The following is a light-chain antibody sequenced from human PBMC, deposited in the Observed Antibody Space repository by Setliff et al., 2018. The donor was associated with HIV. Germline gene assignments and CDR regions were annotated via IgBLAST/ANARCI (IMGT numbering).Light chain of an antibody. CDR2: GNN. CDR1: RSNIGAGYD. CDR3: QSYDSSLSGYV. V-gene: IGLV1-40*01. J-gene: IGLJ1*01. Sequence: QSVLTQPPSVSGAPGQRVTISCTGSRSNIGAGYDVHWYQQLPGTAPKLLIYGNNHRPSGVPDRFSGSKSGTSASLAITGLQAEDEADYYCQSYDSSLSGYVFGTGTKVTVL.